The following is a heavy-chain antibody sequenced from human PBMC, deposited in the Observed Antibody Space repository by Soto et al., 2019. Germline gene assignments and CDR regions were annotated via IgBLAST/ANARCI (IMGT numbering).Heavy chain of an antibody. CDR2: ISGYNENT. V-gene: IGHV1-18*01. CDR3: ARDEGSHGFDS. CDR1: GYTFSRHG. D-gene: IGHD6-13*01. Sequence: QIHLVQSGPEVKKPGASVKVSCRASGYTFSRHGITWVRQAPGQGLEWMGWISGYNENTEYAHNVRGRVTMTTDTSTSTAYMELRTLKSDDTAVYYCARDEGSHGFDSWGQGTLVTVSS. J-gene: IGHJ4*02.